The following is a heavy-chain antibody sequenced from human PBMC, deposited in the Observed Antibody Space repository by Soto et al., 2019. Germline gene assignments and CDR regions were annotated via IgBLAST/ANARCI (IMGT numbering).Heavy chain of an antibody. CDR3: ARGDREDILVVVGARPGEYGIDI. CDR1: GFTFSSHA. D-gene: IGHD2-15*01. Sequence: GGSLRLSCAASGFTFSSHAMSWVRQAPGKGLEYVSAISNNGSNAYYADSVKGRFTISRDNSKNTLYLHMNSLRSEDTGVYYCARGDREDILVVVGARPGEYGIDIWGQRTTVTVSS. CDR2: ISNNGSNA. V-gene: IGHV3-64*04. J-gene: IGHJ6*02.